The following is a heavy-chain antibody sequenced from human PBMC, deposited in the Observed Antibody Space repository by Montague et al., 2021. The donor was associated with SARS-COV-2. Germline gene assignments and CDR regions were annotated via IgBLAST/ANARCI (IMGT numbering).Heavy chain of an antibody. Sequence: SETLSLTCTVSGGSISSSSYYWGWIRQPPGKELEWIGSIYYSGSTYYNPSLKSRVTISVDTSKNQFSLKLSSVTAADTAVYYCARLSKTGYPPLYYYYGMDVWGQGTTVTVSS. CDR2: IYYSGST. CDR3: ARLSKTGYPPLYYYYGMDV. V-gene: IGHV4-39*01. J-gene: IGHJ6*02. CDR1: GGSISSSSYY. D-gene: IGHD3-9*01.